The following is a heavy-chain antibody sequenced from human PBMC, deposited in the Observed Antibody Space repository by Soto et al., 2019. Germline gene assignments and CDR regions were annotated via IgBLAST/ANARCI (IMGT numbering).Heavy chain of an antibody. CDR1: GGTFSSYA. D-gene: IGHD1-1*01. CDR3: ARDTPGAPPYYYGMDV. V-gene: IGHV1-69*01. CDR2: IIPIFGTA. Sequence: QVQLVQSGAEVKKPGSSVKVSCKASGGTFSSYAISWVRQAPGQGLEWMGGIIPIFGTANYAQKFQGRVTITADESTSTAYMERSSLRSEDTAVYYCARDTPGAPPYYYGMDVWGQGTTVTVSS. J-gene: IGHJ6*02.